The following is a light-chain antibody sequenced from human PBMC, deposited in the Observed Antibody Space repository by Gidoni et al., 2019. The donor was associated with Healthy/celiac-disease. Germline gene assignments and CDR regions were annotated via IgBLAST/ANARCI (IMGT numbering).Light chain of an antibody. CDR1: QSVSSF. CDR2: DAS. Sequence: ATLSCRASQSVSSFLAWYQQKPGQAPRLLIYDASNRATGIPARFSGSGSGTDFTLIISSLEPEDFAVYYCQQRSNWPPSFXGXTKVEIK. J-gene: IGKJ4*01. V-gene: IGKV3-11*01. CDR3: QQRSNWPPS.